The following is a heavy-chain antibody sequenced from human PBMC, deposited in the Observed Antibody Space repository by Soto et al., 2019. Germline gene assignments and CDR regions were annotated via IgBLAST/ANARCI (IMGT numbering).Heavy chain of an antibody. Sequence: PSETLSVTWTVSGGSISSGGYYWSWIRQHPGKGLEWTGYIYYSGSTYYNPSLKSRVTISVDTSKNQFSLKLSSVTAADTAVYYCARDGLRLRGYGMDVCARGTTVTFS. D-gene: IGHD3-10*01. V-gene: IGHV4-31*02. J-gene: IGHJ6*02. CDR2: IYYSGST. CDR3: ARDGLRLRGYGMDV. CDR1: GGSISSGGYY.